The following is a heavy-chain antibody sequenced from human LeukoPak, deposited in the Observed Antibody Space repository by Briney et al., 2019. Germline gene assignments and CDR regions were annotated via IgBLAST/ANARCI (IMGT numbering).Heavy chain of an antibody. J-gene: IGHJ4*02. CDR2: ISYDGSNK. CDR3: AKAPSAVITPPFDY. CDR1: GFTFSSYG. Sequence: GGSLRLSCAASGFTFSSYGMHWVRQAPGKGLEWVAVISYDGSNKYYADSVKGRFTISRDNSKNTLYLQMNGLRAEDTAVYYCAKAPSAVITPPFDYWGQGTLVTVSS. D-gene: IGHD3-22*01. V-gene: IGHV3-30*18.